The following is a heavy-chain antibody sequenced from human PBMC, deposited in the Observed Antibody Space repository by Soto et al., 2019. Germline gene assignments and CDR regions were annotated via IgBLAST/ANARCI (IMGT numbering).Heavy chain of an antibody. CDR2: INGGGTST. D-gene: IGHD1-26*01. Sequence: EVQLLESGGGLVQPGGSLKLSCAASGFTFSNFAMNWVRQAPGTEPEWVSLINGGGTSTDYADSVKGRFTVSRDNSINTVFRQMSSLGGEDTAVYFCARGHPTVGSINVVCDSWGQGTLVTVSS. V-gene: IGHV3-23*03. J-gene: IGHJ4*02. CDR1: GFTFSNFA. CDR3: ARGHPTVGSINVVCDS.